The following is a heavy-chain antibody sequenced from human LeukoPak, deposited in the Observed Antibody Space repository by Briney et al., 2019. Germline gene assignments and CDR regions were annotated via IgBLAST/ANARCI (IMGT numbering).Heavy chain of an antibody. CDR2: ISSSSSYI. J-gene: IGHJ4*02. Sequence: GGSLRLSCAASGFTFSSYSMNWVRQAPGKGLEWVSSISSSSSYIYYADSVKGRFTISRDNAKNSLYLQMNSLRAEDTAVYYCARDQMTTVTTDGGQGTLVTVSS. V-gene: IGHV3-21*01. D-gene: IGHD4-17*01. CDR1: GFTFSSYS. CDR3: ARDQMTTVTTD.